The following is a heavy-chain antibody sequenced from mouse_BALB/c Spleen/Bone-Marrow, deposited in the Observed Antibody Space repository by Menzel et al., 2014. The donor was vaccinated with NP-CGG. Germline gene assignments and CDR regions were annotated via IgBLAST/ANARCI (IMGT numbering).Heavy chain of an antibody. CDR1: GFTFXSYA. CDR3: ARGDYYGSSFYWYFDV. Sequence: EVQRVESGGGLVKPGGSLKLSCAASGFTFXSYAMSWVRQTPEKRLEWVASISSGGSTYYPDSVKGRFTISRDNARNILYLQMSSLRPEDTAMYYCARGDYYGSSFYWYFDVWGAGTTVTVSS. V-gene: IGHV5-6-5*01. D-gene: IGHD1-1*01. CDR2: ISSGGST. J-gene: IGHJ1*01.